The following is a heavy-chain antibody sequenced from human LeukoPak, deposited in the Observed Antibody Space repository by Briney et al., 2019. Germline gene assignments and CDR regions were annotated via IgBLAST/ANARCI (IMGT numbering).Heavy chain of an antibody. V-gene: IGHV3-48*03. D-gene: IGHD6-19*01. J-gene: IGHJ4*02. CDR2: ISTTGSSI. CDR1: GFTFSSYE. Sequence: GGSLRLSCAASGFTFSSYEMNWVRQAPGKELEWVSYISTTGSSIYYADSVKGRFAISRDNVKNLLYLQMNSLRAEDTAVCYCARVQRGIAVALDYWGQGTLATVSS. CDR3: ARVQRGIAVALDY.